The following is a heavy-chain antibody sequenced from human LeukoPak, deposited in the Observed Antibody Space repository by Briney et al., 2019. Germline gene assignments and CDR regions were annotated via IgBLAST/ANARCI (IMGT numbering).Heavy chain of an antibody. CDR3: ARVPYGSGTYYFDF. J-gene: IGHJ4*02. CDR2: IYYSGST. CDR1: GGSISSCY. Sequence: SETLSLTCTVSGGSISSCYWSWIRQPPGKGLEWIGYIYYSGSTNYNPSLKSRVTISVDTSKNQFSLRLGSVTAADTAVYYCARVPYGSGTYYFDFWGQGILVTVSS. V-gene: IGHV4-59*08. D-gene: IGHD3-10*01.